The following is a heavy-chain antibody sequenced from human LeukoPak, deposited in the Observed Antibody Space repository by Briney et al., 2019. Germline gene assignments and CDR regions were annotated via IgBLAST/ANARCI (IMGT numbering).Heavy chain of an antibody. CDR1: GYTFTTYG. D-gene: IGHD5-12*01. CDR3: ARDSGSGYSDY. CDR2: ISTYNGNT. J-gene: IGHJ4*02. V-gene: IGHV1-18*01. Sequence: ASVKVSCRSSGYTFTTYGITWVRQAPGQGLEWMGWISTYNGNTNYAQKLQGRVTMTRDTSISTAYMDLSRLRSDDTAVYYCARDSGSGYSDYWGQGTLVTVSS.